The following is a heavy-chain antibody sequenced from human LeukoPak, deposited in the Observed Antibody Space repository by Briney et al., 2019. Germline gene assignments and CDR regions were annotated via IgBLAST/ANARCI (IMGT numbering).Heavy chain of an antibody. CDR3: ARERTFYSSGWYVPAIQNRDNYFDY. V-gene: IGHV4-34*01. J-gene: IGHJ4*02. CDR2: INHSGST. Sequence: SETLSLTCAVYGGSFSGYYWNWIRQPPGKGLEWIGEINHSGSTNYNPSLKSRVTISVDTSKNQFSLKLSSVTAADTAVYYCARERTFYSSGWYVPAIQNRDNYFDYWGQGTLVTVSS. D-gene: IGHD6-19*01. CDR1: GGSFSGYY.